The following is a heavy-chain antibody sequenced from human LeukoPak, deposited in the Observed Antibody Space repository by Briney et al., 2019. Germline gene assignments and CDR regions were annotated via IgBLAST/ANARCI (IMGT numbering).Heavy chain of an antibody. CDR1: GGSFSGYY. CDR2: INHSGNT. J-gene: IGHJ6*04. V-gene: IGHV4-34*01. Sequence: SETLSLTCAVYGGSFSGYYWSWIRQPPGKGLEWIGEINHSGNTNYNPSLKSRVTISVDTSKNQFSLKLSSVTAADTAVYYCARGDYYYGMDVWGKGTTVTVSS. CDR3: ARGDYYYGMDV.